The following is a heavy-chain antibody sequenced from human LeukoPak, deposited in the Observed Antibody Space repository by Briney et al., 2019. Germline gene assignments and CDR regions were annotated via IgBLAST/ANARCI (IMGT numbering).Heavy chain of an antibody. V-gene: IGHV3-30*02. D-gene: IGHD5-12*01. CDR3: AKRAESNSGPFDY. CDR1: GFIFSRYG. J-gene: IGHJ4*02. Sequence: QSGGSLRLSCEASGFIFSRYGMHWVRQAPGKGLEWVAFIQDDGRRTEYADSVKGRFTISRDNSKNKHYVQMNSLRPDDTALYYCAKRAESNSGPFDYWGQGTVVTVSS. CDR2: IQDDGRRT.